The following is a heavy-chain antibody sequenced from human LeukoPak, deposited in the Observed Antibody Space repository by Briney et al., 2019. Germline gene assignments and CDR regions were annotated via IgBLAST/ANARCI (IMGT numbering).Heavy chain of an antibody. CDR1: GFTFSSYG. V-gene: IGHV3-23*01. D-gene: IGHD5-12*01. CDR3: AKVVSGYHFDY. Sequence: PGGSLRLSCAAYGFTFSSYGMSWVRRAPGKGPEWVSGISGSGGNTYYADSVKGRFTISRDNSQNTLYLQMNTLRAEDTAVYYCAKVVSGYHFDYWGQGTLVTVSS. J-gene: IGHJ4*02. CDR2: ISGSGGNT.